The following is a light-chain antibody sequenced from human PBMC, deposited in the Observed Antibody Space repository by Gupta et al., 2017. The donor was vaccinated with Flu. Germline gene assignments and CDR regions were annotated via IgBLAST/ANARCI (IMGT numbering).Light chain of an antibody. CDR1: SSDVGGYNY. CDR3: SSSSSIFGGV. V-gene: IGLV2-14*01. J-gene: IGLJ2*01. CDR2: EVT. Sequence: QSALTQPASVSGSPGQSITISCTGTSSDVGGYNYVSWYQQLPGKAPKLIIYEVTNRPSGVSNRFAGSNSGKTASLNISGLQAEDDAYYYCSSSSSIFGGVVGGGTKLTVI.